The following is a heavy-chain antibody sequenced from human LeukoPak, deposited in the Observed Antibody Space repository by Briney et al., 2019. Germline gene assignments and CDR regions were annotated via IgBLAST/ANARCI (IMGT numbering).Heavy chain of an antibody. J-gene: IGHJ4*02. CDR3: ARDIIARGVDY. Sequence: GGSLRLSCAASGFTFSSYWMHWVRQAPGKGLVWVSRITSDGSSTTYADSVKGRFTISRDNAKNALYLQMNSLRAEDTAVYYCARDIIARGVDYWGQGTLVTVSS. V-gene: IGHV3-74*01. CDR1: GFTFSSYW. CDR2: ITSDGSST. D-gene: IGHD3-10*01.